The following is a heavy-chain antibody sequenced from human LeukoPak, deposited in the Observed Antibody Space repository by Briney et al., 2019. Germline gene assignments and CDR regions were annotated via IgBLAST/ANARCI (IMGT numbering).Heavy chain of an antibody. CDR3: ARSLKDYGSGSYLENAFDI. Sequence: GGSLRLSCAASGFSFSSYWMSWVRQAPGGGLEWVANINRDGSEQFYVDSVKGRFTISRDNSKNTLYLQMSSLRAEDTAVYYCARSLKDYGSGSYLENAFDIWGQGTMVTVSS. J-gene: IGHJ3*02. CDR2: INRDGSEQ. D-gene: IGHD3-10*01. V-gene: IGHV3-7*02. CDR1: GFSFSSYW.